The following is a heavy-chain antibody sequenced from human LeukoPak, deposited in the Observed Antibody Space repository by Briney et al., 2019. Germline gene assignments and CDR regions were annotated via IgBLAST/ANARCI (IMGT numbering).Heavy chain of an antibody. D-gene: IGHD6-19*01. J-gene: IGHJ4*02. V-gene: IGHV4-61*01. CDR2: IYYSGST. CDR3: ARDKRYSSGTAYYFDY. Sequence: SETLSLTCTVSGGSVSSGSYYWSWIRQSPGKGLEWIGYIYYSGSTNYNPSLKSRVTISVDTSKNQFSLKLSSVTAADTAVYYCARDKRYSSGTAYYFDYWGQGTLVTVSS. CDR1: GGSVSSGSYY.